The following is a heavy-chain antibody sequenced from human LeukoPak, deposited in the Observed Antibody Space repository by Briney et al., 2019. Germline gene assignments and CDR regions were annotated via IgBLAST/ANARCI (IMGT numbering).Heavy chain of an antibody. CDR3: ARWATVVKGNWFDP. J-gene: IGHJ5*02. CDR2: IIPIFGTA. Sequence: SVKVSCKASGGTFSSYAISWVRQAPGQGLEWMGGIIPIFGTANYAQKFQGRVTITTDESTSTAYMELSSLRSEDTAVYYCARWATVVKGNWFDPWGQGTLVTVSS. CDR1: GGTFSSYA. V-gene: IGHV1-69*05. D-gene: IGHD4-23*01.